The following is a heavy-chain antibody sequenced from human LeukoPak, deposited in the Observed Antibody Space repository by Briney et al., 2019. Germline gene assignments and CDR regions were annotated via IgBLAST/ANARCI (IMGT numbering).Heavy chain of an antibody. CDR1: GFTFSSYG. CDR2: IWYDGSNK. J-gene: IGHJ4*02. D-gene: IGHD1-26*01. V-gene: IGHV3-33*06. Sequence: PGGSLRLSCAASGFTFSSYGMHWVRQAPGKGLEWVAVIWYDGSNKYYADSVKGRFTISRDNSKNTLYLQMNSLRAEDTAVYYCAKDYLPGIVGVTPDFDYWGQGTLVTVSS. CDR3: AKDYLPGIVGVTPDFDY.